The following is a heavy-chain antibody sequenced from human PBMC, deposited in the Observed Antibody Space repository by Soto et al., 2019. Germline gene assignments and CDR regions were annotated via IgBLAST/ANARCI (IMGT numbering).Heavy chain of an antibody. Sequence: EVQLVESGGGLVQPGGSLRLSCAASGFTVSSNYMSWVRQAPGKGLEWVSFIYSGGSTYSANSVKGRFTISRDNSKNTLYLQMNSLRAEDTAVYYCARGPSGYSYGSRFDSWGQGTLVTVSS. CDR3: ARGPSGYSYGSRFDS. D-gene: IGHD5-18*01. J-gene: IGHJ4*02. CDR2: IYSGGST. V-gene: IGHV3-66*01. CDR1: GFTVSSNY.